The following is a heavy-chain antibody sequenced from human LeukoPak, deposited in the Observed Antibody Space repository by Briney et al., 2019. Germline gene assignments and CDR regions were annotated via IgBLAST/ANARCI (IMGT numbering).Heavy chain of an antibody. CDR1: GGSISSSSYY. CDR2: IYYSGST. Sequence: SETLSLTCTVSGGSISSSSYYWGWIRQPPGKGLEWIGSIYYSGSTYYNPSLKSRVTISVDTSKNQFSLKLSSVTAADTAVYYCARLFHDYGDYGVVNWGQGTLVTVSS. V-gene: IGHV4-39*07. CDR3: ARLFHDYGDYGVVN. J-gene: IGHJ1*01. D-gene: IGHD4-17*01.